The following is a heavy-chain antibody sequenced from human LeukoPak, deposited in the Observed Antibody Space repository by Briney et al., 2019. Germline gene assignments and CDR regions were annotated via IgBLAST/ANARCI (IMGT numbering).Heavy chain of an antibody. Sequence: SGTLSLTCAVSGGSISSSNWWSWVRQPPGKGLEWIGEIYHSGSTNYNPSLKSRVTISVDKSKNQFSLKLSSVTAADTAVHYCAGRTNLLGGAFDIWGQGTMVTVSS. V-gene: IGHV4-4*02. CDR3: AGRTNLLGGAFDI. J-gene: IGHJ3*02. CDR1: GGSISSSNW. D-gene: IGHD1-26*01. CDR2: IYHSGST.